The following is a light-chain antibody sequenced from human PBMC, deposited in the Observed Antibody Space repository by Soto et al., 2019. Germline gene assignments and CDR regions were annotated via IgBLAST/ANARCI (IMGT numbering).Light chain of an antibody. CDR3: QHLRT. J-gene: IGKJ1*01. Sequence: IQMTQSPPTLSASVGDRVTITCRASHSMSTWLAWYQQKPGKAPKLLIYGASTLESGVPSRFSGSGSGTEFTLTISSLQPDDFATYYCQHLRTFGQGTKVDIK. CDR2: GAS. V-gene: IGKV1-5*01. CDR1: HSMSTW.